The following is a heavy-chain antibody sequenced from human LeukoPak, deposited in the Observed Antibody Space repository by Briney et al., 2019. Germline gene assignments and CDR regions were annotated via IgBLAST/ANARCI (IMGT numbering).Heavy chain of an antibody. J-gene: IGHJ5*02. V-gene: IGHV3-30*02. CDR2: IRYDGSNK. Sequence: GGSLRLSCAASGFTFSSYGMHWVRQAPGKGLEWVAFIRYDGSNKYYADSVKGRFTISRDNSKNTLYLQMNSLRAEDTAVYYCARGPNMVRGVLGNWFDPWGQGTLVTVSS. CDR1: GFTFSSYG. D-gene: IGHD3-10*01. CDR3: ARGPNMVRGVLGNWFDP.